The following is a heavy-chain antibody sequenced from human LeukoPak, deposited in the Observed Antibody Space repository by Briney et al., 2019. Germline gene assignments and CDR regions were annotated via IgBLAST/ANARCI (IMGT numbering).Heavy chain of an antibody. CDR2: ICYSGST. Sequence: SETLSLTCTVSGGSISSYYWSWIRQPPGKGLEWIGYICYSGSTNYNPSLKSRVTISVDTSKNQFSLKLSSVTAADTAVYYCARVYYYDSSGSDDAFDIWGQGAMVTVSS. V-gene: IGHV4-59*01. D-gene: IGHD3-22*01. J-gene: IGHJ3*02. CDR1: GGSISSYY. CDR3: ARVYYYDSSGSDDAFDI.